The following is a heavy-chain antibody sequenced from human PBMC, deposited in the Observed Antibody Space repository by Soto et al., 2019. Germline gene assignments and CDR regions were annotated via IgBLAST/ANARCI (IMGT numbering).Heavy chain of an antibody. CDR1: GFTFDDYT. J-gene: IGHJ4*02. Sequence: GGSLRLSCAASGFTFDDYTMHWVRQAPGKGLEWVSLISWDGGSTYYADSVKGRFTISRDNSKNSLYLQMNSLRTEDTALYYCAEGRGYSYDPGVFDYWGQGTLVTVSS. CDR2: ISWDGGST. CDR3: AEGRGYSYDPGVFDY. V-gene: IGHV3-43*01. D-gene: IGHD5-18*01.